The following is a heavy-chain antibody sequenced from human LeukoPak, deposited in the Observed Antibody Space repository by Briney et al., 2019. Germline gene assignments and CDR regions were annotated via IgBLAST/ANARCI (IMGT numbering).Heavy chain of an antibody. D-gene: IGHD1-26*01. CDR1: GFTFSSYW. CDR3: ARDDGQGGATDY. CDR2: IKGDGSST. Sequence: GGSLRLSCAASGFTFSSYWMHWVRQALGRGLVWVSRIKGDGSSTSYLDSVKGRLTISRDNAKNTLYLQMNSLRAEDTAVYYCARDDGQGGATDYWGQGTLVTVSS. J-gene: IGHJ4*02. V-gene: IGHV3-74*01.